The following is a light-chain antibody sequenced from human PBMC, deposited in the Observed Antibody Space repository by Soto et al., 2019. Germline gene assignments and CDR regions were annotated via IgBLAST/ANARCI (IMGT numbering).Light chain of an antibody. Sequence: EIVMTQSPDTLFVSLGAGAPLSCRASQSVSSHLAWYPHNPGQAPRLLIYGASTRASGIPARFSGSGSETEFTLTISSLQSEDFADYYCQQYQNWPLITFGQGTRLEIK. CDR1: QSVSSH. CDR2: GAS. J-gene: IGKJ5*01. V-gene: IGKV3-15*01. CDR3: QQYQNWPLIT.